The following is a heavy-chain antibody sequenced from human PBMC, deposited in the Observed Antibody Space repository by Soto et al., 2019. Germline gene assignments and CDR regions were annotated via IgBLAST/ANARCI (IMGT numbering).Heavy chain of an antibody. CDR2: MNPNSGNT. CDR1: GYTFTSYD. V-gene: IGHV1-8*01. CDR3: ARVVVAGPVGWFDP. Sequence: ASVKVSCKASGYTFTSYDINWVRQATGQGLEWMGWMNPNSGNTGYAQKFQGRVTMTRNTSISTAYMELSSLRSEDTAVYYCARVVVAGPVGWFDPWGQGTLVTVSS. J-gene: IGHJ5*02. D-gene: IGHD2-15*01.